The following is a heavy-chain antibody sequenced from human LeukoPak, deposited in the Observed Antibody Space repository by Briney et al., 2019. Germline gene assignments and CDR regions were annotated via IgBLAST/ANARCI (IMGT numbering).Heavy chain of an antibody. CDR3: ARHYSSSWYEYYYYYMDV. Sequence: SETLSLTCTVSRGSISGSIRSYYWSWLRQPPGKGLEWIGYISSSGSVNDNPSLRSRVTISVDTSKNQFFLKLSSVTAADTAVYYCARHYSSSWYEYYYYYMDVWGKGTTVTVSS. CDR1: RGSISGSIRSYY. J-gene: IGHJ6*03. V-gene: IGHV4-59*08. D-gene: IGHD6-13*01. CDR2: ISSSGSV.